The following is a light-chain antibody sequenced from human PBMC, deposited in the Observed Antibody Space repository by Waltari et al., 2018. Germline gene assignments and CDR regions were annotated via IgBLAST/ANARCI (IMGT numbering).Light chain of an antibody. Sequence: QSVLTQPPSVSGAPGQRVTIPCTGSGSNIGAGYDVPWYQQLPRAAPKLLIYGTSSRPLGVPDRFFGSTSGTSASLAITGLQAEDEAVYYCQSYDTSLSVVFGGGTKLTVL. CDR2: GTS. V-gene: IGLV1-40*01. J-gene: IGLJ3*02. CDR3: QSYDTSLSVV. CDR1: GSNIGAGYD.